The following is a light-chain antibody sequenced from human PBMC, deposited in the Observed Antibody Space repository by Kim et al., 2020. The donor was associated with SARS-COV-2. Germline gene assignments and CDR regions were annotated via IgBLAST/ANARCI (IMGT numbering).Light chain of an antibody. CDR2: GKN. J-gene: IGLJ2*01. V-gene: IGLV3-19*01. CDR3: NSRDSSGNHVV. CDR1: SLRSYY. Sequence: AWGQTVRIKGQGDSLRSYYASWYQQKPGQAPVLVIYGKNNRPSGIPDRFSGSSSGNTASLTITGAQAEDEADYYCNSRDSSGNHVVFGGGTQLTVL.